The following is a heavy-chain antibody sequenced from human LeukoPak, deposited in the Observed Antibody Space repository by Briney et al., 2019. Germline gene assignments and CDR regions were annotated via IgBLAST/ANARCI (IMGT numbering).Heavy chain of an antibody. CDR3: ARYIRSPLYYFDY. Sequence: GGSLRLSCAASGFTFSSYAMSWARQAPGKGLEWVSTISASGDSTYYADSVKGRFTIFRDLSRNMLYVQMNSLRAEDTAVYYCARYIRSPLYYFDYWGRGTLVTVSS. J-gene: IGHJ4*02. V-gene: IGHV3-23*01. CDR1: GFTFSSYA. CDR2: ISASGDST. D-gene: IGHD1-14*01.